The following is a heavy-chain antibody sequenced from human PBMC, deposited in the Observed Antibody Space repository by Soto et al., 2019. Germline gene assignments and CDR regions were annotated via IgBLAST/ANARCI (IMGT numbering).Heavy chain of an antibody. CDR2: IIPILGIA. D-gene: IGHD4-17*01. CDR3: ARDYPYGDSPTDAFDI. V-gene: IGHV1-69*08. CDR1: GGTFSSYT. J-gene: IGHJ3*02. Sequence: QVPLVQSGAEVKKPGSSVKVSCKASGGTFSSYTISWVRQAPGQGLEWMGRIIPILGIANYAQKFQGRVTITADKSTSTAYMELSSLRSEDTAVYYCARDYPYGDSPTDAFDIWGQGTMVTVSS.